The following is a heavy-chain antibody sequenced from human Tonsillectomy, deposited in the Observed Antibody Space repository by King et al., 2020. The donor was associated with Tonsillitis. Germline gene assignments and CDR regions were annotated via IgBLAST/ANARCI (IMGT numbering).Heavy chain of an antibody. CDR3: ARRRGSIAMAGTFVSYGMDV. D-gene: IGHD6-19*01. CDR2: IDWDDDK. CDR1: GFSLSTSGMC. J-gene: IGHJ6*02. V-gene: IGHV2-70*11. Sequence: VTLKESGPALVKPTQTLTLTCTFSGFSLSTSGMCVSWIRQPPGKALEWLARIDWDDDKYYSTSLKTRLTISKDTSKNQVVLTMTNMDPVDTATYYCARRRGSIAMAGTFVSYGMDVWGQGTTVTVSS.